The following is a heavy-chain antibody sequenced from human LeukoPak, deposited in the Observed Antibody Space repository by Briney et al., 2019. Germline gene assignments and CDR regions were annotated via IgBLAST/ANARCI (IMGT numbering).Heavy chain of an antibody. V-gene: IGHV3-21*01. CDR1: GFTFSSYS. Sequence: GGSLRLSCAASGFTFSSYSMNWVRQAPGKGLEWVSSISSSSSYIYYADSVKGRFTISRDNAKNSLYLQMNSLRVEDTAVYYCAKVAKYYYGPETYYFFEQWGQGTPVTASS. CDR3: AKVAKYYYGPETYYFFEQ. D-gene: IGHD3-10*01. CDR2: ISSSSSYI. J-gene: IGHJ4*02.